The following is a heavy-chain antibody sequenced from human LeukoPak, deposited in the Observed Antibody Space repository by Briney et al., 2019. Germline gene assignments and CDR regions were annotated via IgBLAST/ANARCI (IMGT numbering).Heavy chain of an antibody. CDR2: IYRDGGT. CDR1: GYSIIRGYY. Sequence: SETLSLTCNVSGYSIIRGYYWDWFRQPPGQGLEWIGNIYRDGGTVYNPSLKSRLTISVDTSKNQFSLKLNSVTAADTAVYYCARSPPFSLLRGAFEMDVWGKGTTVTISS. D-gene: IGHD3-10*01. J-gene: IGHJ6*04. V-gene: IGHV4-38-2*02. CDR3: ARSPPFSLLRGAFEMDV.